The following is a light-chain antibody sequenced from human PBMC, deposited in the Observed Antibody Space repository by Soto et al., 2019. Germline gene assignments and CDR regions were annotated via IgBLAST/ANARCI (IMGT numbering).Light chain of an antibody. CDR1: QSVSGS. CDR3: QQYNNWPLT. V-gene: IGKV3-15*01. J-gene: IGKJ4*01. Sequence: EIVMRQSPATLSVSPGDGATLSCRASQSVSGSLAWYQQKPGKAPSLLIYGASTRATGTPSRFSASGSGTEFSLTISSLQSEDFAVYYCQQYNNWPLTFGGGTKVEIK. CDR2: GAS.